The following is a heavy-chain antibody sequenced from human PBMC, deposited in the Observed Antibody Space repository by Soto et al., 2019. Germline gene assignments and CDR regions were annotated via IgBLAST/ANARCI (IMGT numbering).Heavy chain of an antibody. Sequence: ASVKVSCKASGYTFTNYGISWVRQAPGQGLEWMGWISAYNGNTNYAQKLQGRVTMTTDTSTSTAYMEVRSLRSDDTAVYYCARDLRIVDEYYYYGVDVWGQGTTVTVSS. CDR3: ARDLRIVDEYYYYGVDV. V-gene: IGHV1-18*04. CDR1: GYTFTNYG. D-gene: IGHD2-15*01. J-gene: IGHJ6*02. CDR2: ISAYNGNT.